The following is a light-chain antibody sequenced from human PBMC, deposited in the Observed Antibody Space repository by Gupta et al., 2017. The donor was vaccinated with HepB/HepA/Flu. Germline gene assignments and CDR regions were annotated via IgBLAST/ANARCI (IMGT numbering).Light chain of an antibody. J-gene: IGKJ3*01. V-gene: IGKV1-39*01. Sequence: DIRMTQSPSSLSASVGDRVTITCRASQNINNCLNWYQQKPGKAPKLLIYGASDLQGGVPSRFSGSGSGTDFTLTISSLQPEDFATYYCQQSYSTETFGPGTRVDFK. CDR2: GAS. CDR1: QNINNC. CDR3: QQSYSTET.